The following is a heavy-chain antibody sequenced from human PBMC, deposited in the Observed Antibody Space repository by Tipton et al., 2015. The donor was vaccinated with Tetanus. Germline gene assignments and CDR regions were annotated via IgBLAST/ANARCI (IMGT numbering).Heavy chain of an antibody. Sequence: TLSLTCTVSGGSISSYYWSWIRQPPGKGLEWIGEINHSGSTNYNPSLKSRVTISVDTSKNQFSLKLSSVTAADTAVYYCARGGTAMVTGNDYWGQGTLVTVSS. CDR1: GGSISSYY. CDR2: INHSGST. D-gene: IGHD5-18*01. CDR3: ARGGTAMVTGNDY. J-gene: IGHJ4*02. V-gene: IGHV4-34*01.